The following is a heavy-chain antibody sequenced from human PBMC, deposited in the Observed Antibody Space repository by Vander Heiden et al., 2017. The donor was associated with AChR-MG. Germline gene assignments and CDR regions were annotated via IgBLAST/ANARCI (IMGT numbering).Heavy chain of an antibody. D-gene: IGHD1-26*01. Sequence: EVQMVESGGGLVQPGGSLKLSCAASGFTFSGSARPWVRQASGKGLEWVGRIRSKANSYATAYAASVKGRFTISRDDSKNTAYLQMNSLKTEDTAVYYCTRQGWEPPMGWGQGTLVTVSS. V-gene: IGHV3-73*02. CDR1: GFTFSGSA. J-gene: IGHJ4*02. CDR3: TRQGWEPPMG. CDR2: IRSKANSYAT.